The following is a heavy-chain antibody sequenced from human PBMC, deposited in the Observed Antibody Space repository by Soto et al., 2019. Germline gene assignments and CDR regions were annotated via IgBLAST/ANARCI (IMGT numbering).Heavy chain of an antibody. V-gene: IGHV3-23*01. Sequence: GSLRLSCTASGFSFNSYAMSWVRQAPGKGLEWVSAISGGGGNTYYADSVKGRFTISRDNSKNTLYLQMNSLRAEDTAVYYCAPNPRIAARDLFASWGRGTLVTASS. J-gene: IGHJ5*02. D-gene: IGHD6-6*01. CDR3: APNPRIAARDLFAS. CDR1: GFSFNSYA. CDR2: ISGGGGNT.